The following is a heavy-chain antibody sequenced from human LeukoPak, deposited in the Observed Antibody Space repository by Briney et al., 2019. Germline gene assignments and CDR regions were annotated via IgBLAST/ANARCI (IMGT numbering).Heavy chain of an antibody. CDR1: GFTFSSYT. V-gene: IGHV3-23*01. D-gene: IGHD3-9*01. Sequence: GSLSLTCAASGFTFSSYTMRWVRRAPGKGLEWFSAISGRGGSTYYTDSVKGRFTISRDNSKNTLYLQKNRLSAEDTAVYYCAKDSVRYDILTGYNPVYYFDYWGQGPLVRVSS. CDR3: AKDSVRYDILTGYNPVYYFDY. CDR2: ISGRGGST. J-gene: IGHJ4*02.